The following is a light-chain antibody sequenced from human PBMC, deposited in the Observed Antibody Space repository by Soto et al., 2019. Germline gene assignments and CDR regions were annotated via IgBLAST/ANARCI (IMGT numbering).Light chain of an antibody. CDR2: NDD. CDR3: QVWHRRSDHYV. Sequence: SYELTQPPSVSVAPGQTATITCGGDNIGNINVHWYQQRPGQAPILVAYNDDDRPSGIPARFSGSNSGNTATLTISRVEAGDEADYYCQVWHRRSDHYVFGTGTKVTVL. J-gene: IGLJ1*01. V-gene: IGLV3-21*02. CDR1: NIGNIN.